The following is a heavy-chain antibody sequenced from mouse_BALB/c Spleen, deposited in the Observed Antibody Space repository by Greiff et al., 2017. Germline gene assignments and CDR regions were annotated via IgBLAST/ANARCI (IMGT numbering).Heavy chain of an antibody. CDR2: ISSGGGST. J-gene: IGHJ3*01. D-gene: IGHD2-2*01. Sequence: VQLKESGGGLVKPGGSLKLSCAASGFAFSSYDMSWVRQTPEKRLEWVAYISSGGGSTYYPDTVKGRFTISRDNAKNTLYLQMSSLKSEDTAMYYCARPYGYDQEFAYWGQGTLVTVSA. CDR3: ARPYGYDQEFAY. CDR1: GFAFSSYD. V-gene: IGHV5-12-1*01.